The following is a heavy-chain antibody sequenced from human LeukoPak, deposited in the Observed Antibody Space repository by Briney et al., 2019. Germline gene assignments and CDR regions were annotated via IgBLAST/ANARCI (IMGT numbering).Heavy chain of an antibody. CDR2: ISSSSSYI. Sequence: KPGGSLRLSCAASGFTFSSYSMNWVRQAPGKGLEWVSSISSSSSYIYYADSVKGRFTISRDNAKNSLYLQMNSLRAEDTAVYYCARDLGSSWLIDYWGQGTLVTVSS. D-gene: IGHD6-13*01. V-gene: IGHV3-21*01. CDR3: ARDLGSSWLIDY. J-gene: IGHJ4*02. CDR1: GFTFSSYS.